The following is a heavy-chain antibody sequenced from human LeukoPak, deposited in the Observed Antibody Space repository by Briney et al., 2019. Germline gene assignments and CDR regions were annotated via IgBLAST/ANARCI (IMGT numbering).Heavy chain of an antibody. Sequence: PSETLSLTCAVSGGTSRSGDYFWSWIRPPPGKGLEWIGHIHYSGNTYYNPSLKSRVSISVDTSKNQFSLKLSSVTAADTAVYYCARENNDYGGKKAFDYWGQGTLVTVSS. V-gene: IGHV4-30-4*01. CDR2: IHYSGNT. J-gene: IGHJ4*02. CDR1: GGTSRSGDYF. D-gene: IGHD4-23*01. CDR3: ARENNDYGGKKAFDY.